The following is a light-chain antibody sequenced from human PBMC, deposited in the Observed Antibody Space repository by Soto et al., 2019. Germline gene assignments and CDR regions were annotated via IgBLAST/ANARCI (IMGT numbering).Light chain of an antibody. CDR2: DAS. J-gene: IGKJ1*01. Sequence: DIQMTQSPSTLSASLGDRVTITCRASQSISKWLAWYQQKPGKAPNLLIYDASNLESGVPSRFSGSGSGTEFTLTISSPQPDDFATYYCQQYNDYSPWTFGQGTKVEIK. CDR1: QSISKW. CDR3: QQYNDYSPWT. V-gene: IGKV1-5*01.